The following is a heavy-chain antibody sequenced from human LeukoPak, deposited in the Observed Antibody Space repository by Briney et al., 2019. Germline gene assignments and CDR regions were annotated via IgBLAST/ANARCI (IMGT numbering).Heavy chain of an antibody. CDR1: GGSISSGGYY. Sequence: SETLSLTCTVSGGSISSGGYYWSWIRQHPGKGLEWIGYIYYSGSTYYNPSLKSRVTISVDTSKNQFSLKLSSVTAADTAAYYCARDDRLLLDYWGQGTLVTVSS. CDR3: ARDDRLLLDY. D-gene: IGHD3-22*01. J-gene: IGHJ4*02. V-gene: IGHV4-31*03. CDR2: IYYSGST.